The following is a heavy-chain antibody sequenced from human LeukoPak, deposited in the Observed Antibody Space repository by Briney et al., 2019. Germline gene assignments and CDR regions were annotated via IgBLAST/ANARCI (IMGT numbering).Heavy chain of an antibody. J-gene: IGHJ4*02. Sequence: PSETLSLTCSVSGGSISSYYWGWIRQPPGKGLEWIGSIYYSGSTYYNPSLKSRVTISVDTSKNQFSLKLSSVTAADTAVYYCARHTPMIVVVITTHWGQGTLVTVSS. CDR2: IYYSGST. V-gene: IGHV4-39*01. CDR1: GGSISSYY. CDR3: ARHTPMIVVVITTH. D-gene: IGHD3-22*01.